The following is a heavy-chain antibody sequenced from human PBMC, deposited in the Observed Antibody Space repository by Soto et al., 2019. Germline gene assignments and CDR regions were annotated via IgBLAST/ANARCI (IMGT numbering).Heavy chain of an antibody. Sequence: PGESLKISCKGSGYSFTSYWIGWVRQMPGKGLEWMGIIYPGDSDTRYSPSFQGQVTISADKSISTAYLQWSSLKASDTAMYYCARHVFAAAGTDYFDYWGQGTLVTVSS. CDR1: GYSFTSYW. CDR3: ARHVFAAAGTDYFDY. J-gene: IGHJ4*02. CDR2: IYPGDSDT. V-gene: IGHV5-51*01. D-gene: IGHD6-13*01.